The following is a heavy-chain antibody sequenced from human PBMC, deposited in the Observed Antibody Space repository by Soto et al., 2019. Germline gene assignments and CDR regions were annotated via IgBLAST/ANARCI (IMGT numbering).Heavy chain of an antibody. J-gene: IGHJ3*02. CDR3: AQADIVLMGGAFDI. D-gene: IGHD2-15*01. Sequence: QVQLVQSGAEVKKPGSSVKLSCKASGGTFSSHAVSWMRQAPGQGFEWMGGIIPIFGTVNYTQKFQDRVTITADESTSIAHMELSSLRSEDTAIYYCAQADIVLMGGAFDIWGQGTMVTVSS. CDR1: GGTFSSHA. CDR2: IIPIFGTV. V-gene: IGHV1-69*01.